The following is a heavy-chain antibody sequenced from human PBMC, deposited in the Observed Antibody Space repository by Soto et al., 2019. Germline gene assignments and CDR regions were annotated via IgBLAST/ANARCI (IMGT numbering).Heavy chain of an antibody. CDR3: ARGSTRYYYYGMDV. Sequence: SETLSLTCTVPGGSISSSSYYWGWIRQPPGKGLEWIGSIYYSGSTYYNPSLKSRVTISVDTSKNQFSLKLSSVTAADTAVYYCARGSTRYYYYGMDVWGQGTTVTVSS. J-gene: IGHJ6*02. V-gene: IGHV4-39*01. CDR1: GGSISSSSYY. CDR2: IYYSGST. D-gene: IGHD2-2*01.